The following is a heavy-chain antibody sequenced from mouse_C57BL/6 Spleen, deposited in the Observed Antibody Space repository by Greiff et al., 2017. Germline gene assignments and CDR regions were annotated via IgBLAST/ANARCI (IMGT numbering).Heavy chain of an antibody. CDR1: GYTFTSYW. Sequence: VQLQQPGTELVKPGASVKLSCKASGYTFTSYWMHWVKQRPGQGLEWIGNINPSNGGTNYNEKFKSKATLTVDKSSSTAYMQLSSLTSEDPAVYYCARFRYYGSSDYYAMDYWGQGTSVTVSS. CDR3: ARFRYYGSSDYYAMDY. D-gene: IGHD1-1*01. V-gene: IGHV1-53*01. CDR2: INPSNGGT. J-gene: IGHJ4*01.